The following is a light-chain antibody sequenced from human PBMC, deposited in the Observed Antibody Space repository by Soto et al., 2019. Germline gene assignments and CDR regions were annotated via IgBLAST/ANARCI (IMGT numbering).Light chain of an antibody. CDR3: RQYYSYPLT. CDR2: AAS. CDR1: QGISSY. Sequence: AIRMTQSPSSFSASTGDRVTITCRASQGISSYLAWYQQKPGKAPKLLIYAASTLQSGVPSRFSGSGSGTDFPLTISCLQYEDFATYYCRQYYSYPLTFGPGTKVDIK. V-gene: IGKV1-8*01. J-gene: IGKJ3*01.